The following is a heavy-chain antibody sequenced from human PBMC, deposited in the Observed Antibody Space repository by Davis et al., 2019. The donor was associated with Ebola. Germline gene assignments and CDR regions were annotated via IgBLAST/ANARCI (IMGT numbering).Heavy chain of an antibody. V-gene: IGHV3-73*01. Sequence: GGSLRLSCAASGFTFSGSAMHWVRQASGKGLECVARIRSKANSYATAYAASVKGRFTISRDDSKNTAYLQMNSLKTEDTAVYYCTISIAVAGTWYWGQGTLVTVSS. D-gene: IGHD6-19*01. J-gene: IGHJ4*02. CDR3: TISIAVAGTWY. CDR1: GFTFSGSA. CDR2: IRSKANSYAT.